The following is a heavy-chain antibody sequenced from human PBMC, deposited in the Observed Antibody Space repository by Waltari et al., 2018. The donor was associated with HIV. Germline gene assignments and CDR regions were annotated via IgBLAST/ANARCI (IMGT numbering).Heavy chain of an antibody. CDR2: ISSSGSTI. Sequence: EVQLVESGGGLVQPGGSLRLSCAASGFTFSSSSMTWVRQAPGKGLEWVSYISSSGSTIYYADSMRGRFTISRDNAKNSLYLQLNSLRAEDTAVYYCARDYSGTYADFDYWGQGTLVTVSS. CDR3: ARDYSGTYADFDY. D-gene: IGHD1-26*01. J-gene: IGHJ4*02. CDR1: GFTFSSSS. V-gene: IGHV3-48*01.